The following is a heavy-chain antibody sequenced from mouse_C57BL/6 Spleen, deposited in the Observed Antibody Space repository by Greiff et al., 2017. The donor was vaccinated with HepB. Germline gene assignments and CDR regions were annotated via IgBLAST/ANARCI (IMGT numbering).Heavy chain of an antibody. D-gene: IGHD2-2*01. Sequence: QVQLQQPGAELVKPGASVKLSCKASGYTFTSYWMHWVKQRPGQGLEWIGMIHPNSGSTNYNEKFKSKATLTVDKSSSTAYMQLSSLTSEDSAVYYCARCGGYDGFAYWGQGTLVTVSA. J-gene: IGHJ3*01. CDR1: GYTFTSYW. V-gene: IGHV1-64*01. CDR3: ARCGGYDGFAY. CDR2: IHPNSGST.